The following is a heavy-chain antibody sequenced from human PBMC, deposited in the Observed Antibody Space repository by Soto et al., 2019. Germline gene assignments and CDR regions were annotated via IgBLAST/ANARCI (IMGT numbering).Heavy chain of an antibody. D-gene: IGHD5-18*01. CDR3: AKEGRVDTAMVEMIDN. V-gene: IGHV3-30*18. CDR1: GFTFSSYG. J-gene: IGHJ4*02. CDR2: ISYDGSNK. Sequence: GGSLRLSCAASGFTFSSYGMHWVRQAPGKGLEWVAVISYDGSNKYYADSVKGRFTISRDNSKNTLYLQMNSLRAEDTAVYYCAKEGRVDTAMVEMIDNWGQGTLVTVPS.